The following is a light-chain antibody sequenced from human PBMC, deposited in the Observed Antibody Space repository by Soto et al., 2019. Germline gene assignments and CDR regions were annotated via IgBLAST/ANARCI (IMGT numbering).Light chain of an antibody. CDR1: SSDVGSYNL. V-gene: IGLV2-23*01. J-gene: IGLJ1*01. Sequence: QSALTQPASVSGSPGQSITISYTRTSSDVGSYNLVSWYQQHPGKAPKLMIYQGSKRPSGVSNRFSGSKSGNTASLTISGLQAEDEADYDCCSYAGSSTYVFGTGTKVTV. CDR2: QGS. CDR3: CSYAGSSTYV.